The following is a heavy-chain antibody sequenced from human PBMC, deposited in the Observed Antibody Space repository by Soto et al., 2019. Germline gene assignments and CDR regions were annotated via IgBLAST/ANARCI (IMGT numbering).Heavy chain of an antibody. J-gene: IGHJ6*02. CDR1: GDSISSADYY. CDR3: ARDLWVEPELYYYGMDV. V-gene: IGHV4-30-4*01. CDR2: IFYSGTT. D-gene: IGHD1-1*01. Sequence: SETLSLTCTVSGDSISSADYYWSWIRQTPGKGLEWVGHIFYSGTTYYNPSLKSRLTISVDTSKNHFSLRLTSVTAADTAVYYCARDLWVEPELYYYGMDVWGQGTTVTVSS.